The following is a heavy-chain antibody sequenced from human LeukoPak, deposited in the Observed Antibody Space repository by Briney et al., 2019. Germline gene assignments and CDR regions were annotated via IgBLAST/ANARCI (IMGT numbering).Heavy chain of an antibody. Sequence: GGSLRLSCAASGFTFDDYAMHWVRQAPGKGLEWVSGISWNSGSIGYADSVKGRFTISRDNAKNSLYLQMNSLRAEDTALYYCAKGGGSYASTAPRLDYWGQGTLVTVSS. CDR1: GFTFDDYA. J-gene: IGHJ4*02. CDR2: ISWNSGSI. CDR3: AKGGGSYASTAPRLDY. D-gene: IGHD1-26*01. V-gene: IGHV3-9*01.